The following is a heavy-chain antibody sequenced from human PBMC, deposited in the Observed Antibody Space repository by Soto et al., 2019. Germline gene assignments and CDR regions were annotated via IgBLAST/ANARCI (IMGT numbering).Heavy chain of an antibody. Sequence: PSETLSLTCTVSGDSISDSNYYWGWIRQPPGKGLEWIANIYYSGSTNYNPSLKSRVTISVDTSKNQFSLKRSSVTAENTAVYYWARRYGFFFNYGAQETQVPFSS. J-gene: IGHJ4*02. V-gene: IGHV4-39*07. CDR1: GDSISDSNYY. D-gene: IGHD3-16*01. CDR2: IYYSGST. CDR3: ARRYGFFFNY.